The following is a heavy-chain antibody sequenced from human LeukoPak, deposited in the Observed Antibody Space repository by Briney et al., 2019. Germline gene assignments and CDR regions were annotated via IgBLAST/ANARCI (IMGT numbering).Heavy chain of an antibody. CDR3: ASHYGDYVFIL. CDR1: GFTFSSYS. D-gene: IGHD4-17*01. V-gene: IGHV3-21*01. Sequence: PGGSLRLSCAASGFTFSSYSMNWVRQAPGKGLEWVSSISSSRSYIYYADSVKGRFTISRDNAKNSLYLQMNSLRAEDTAVYYCASHYGDYVFILWGQGTLVTVSS. J-gene: IGHJ4*02. CDR2: ISSSRSYI.